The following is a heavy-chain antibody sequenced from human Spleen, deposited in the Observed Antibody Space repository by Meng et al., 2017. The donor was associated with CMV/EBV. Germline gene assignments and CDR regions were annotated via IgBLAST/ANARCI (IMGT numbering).Heavy chain of an antibody. D-gene: IGHD5-12*01. CDR2: IYYSGSS. J-gene: IGHJ4*02. CDR1: DSISSGGWY. Sequence: DSISSGGWYWGWVRPHPGKGLEWIGYIYYSGSSYYNPSLKSRVAISVDTSKKKFSLKLSSVTAADTAVYFCARVGYSGYESRYFDYWGPGTLVTVSS. V-gene: IGHV4-31*02. CDR3: ARVGYSGYESRYFDY.